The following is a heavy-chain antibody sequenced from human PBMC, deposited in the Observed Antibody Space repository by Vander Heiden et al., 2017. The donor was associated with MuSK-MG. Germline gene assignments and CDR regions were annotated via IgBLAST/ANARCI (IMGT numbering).Heavy chain of an antibody. D-gene: IGHD6-19*01. CDR2: ISGSGGST. CDR1: GSTFSSYA. CDR3: AKRSGWYSRVFDY. Sequence: EVQLLESGGGLVLPGGSLRLSCAASGSTFSSYAMSWVRQDTGKGLEWDSAISGSGGSTYYADSVKGRFTISRDNSKNTLYLQMNSLRAEDTAVYYCAKRSGWYSRVFDYWGQGTLVTVSS. J-gene: IGHJ4*02. V-gene: IGHV3-23*01.